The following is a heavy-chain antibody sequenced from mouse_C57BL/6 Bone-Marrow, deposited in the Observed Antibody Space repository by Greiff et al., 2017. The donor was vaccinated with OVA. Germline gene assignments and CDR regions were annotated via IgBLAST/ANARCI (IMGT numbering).Heavy chain of an antibody. Sequence: QVQLQQPGAELVRPGTSVKLSCKASGYTFTSYWMHWVKQRPGQGLEWIGVIDPSDSYTHYNQKFKGKATLTVDTSSSTAYMQLSSLTSEDSAVYYCARVSPTVVAHFDYWGQGTTLTVSS. CDR3: ARVSPTVVAHFDY. CDR1: GYTFTSYW. D-gene: IGHD1-1*01. V-gene: IGHV1-59*01. CDR2: IDPSDSYT. J-gene: IGHJ2*01.